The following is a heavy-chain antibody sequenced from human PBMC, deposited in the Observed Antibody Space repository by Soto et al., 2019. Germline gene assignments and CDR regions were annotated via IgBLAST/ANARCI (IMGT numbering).Heavy chain of an antibody. D-gene: IGHD4-4*01. CDR1: GFSLSNARMG. J-gene: IGHJ6*03. Sequence: QVTLKESGPVLVKPTETLTLTCTVSGFSLSNARMGVSWIRQPPGKALEWLAHIFSHDEKSYSTSLKSRLTISKDTSKSQVVLTMTNMDPVDTATYYCARIPTSSTAIYYYYMDVWGKGTTVTVSS. CDR3: ARIPTSSTAIYYYYMDV. V-gene: IGHV2-26*01. CDR2: IFSHDEK.